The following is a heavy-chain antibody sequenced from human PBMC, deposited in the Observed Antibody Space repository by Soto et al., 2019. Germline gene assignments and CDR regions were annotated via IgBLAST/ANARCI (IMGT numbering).Heavy chain of an antibody. V-gene: IGHV4-31*03. CDR3: ARTDYGSGLPDY. CDR1: GDSINSDRYY. J-gene: IGHJ4*02. Sequence: SETLSLTCTVSGDSINSDRYYWSWIRQHPGKHLEWIGYIYYSGSTYYTPSLKSRITISVDTSKHHFSLKLNSVTAAATAIYYCARTDYGSGLPDYWGQGTLVTVSS. CDR2: IYYSGST. D-gene: IGHD3-10*01.